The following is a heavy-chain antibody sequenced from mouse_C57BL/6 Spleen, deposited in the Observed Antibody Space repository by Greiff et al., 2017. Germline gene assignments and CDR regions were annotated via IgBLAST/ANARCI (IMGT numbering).Heavy chain of an antibody. J-gene: IGHJ4*01. Sequence: QVQLQESGAELARPGASVKLSCKASGYTFTGYGISWVKQRTGQGLEWIGEIYPRSGNTYYNEKFKGKATMTADKSSSTAYMGLRSLTSEDSAVYFCARKGDGYGDYCAMDYWGQGTSVTVSS. CDR1: GYTFTGYG. CDR2: IYPRSGNT. D-gene: IGHD2-2*01. CDR3: ARKGDGYGDYCAMDY. V-gene: IGHV1-81*01.